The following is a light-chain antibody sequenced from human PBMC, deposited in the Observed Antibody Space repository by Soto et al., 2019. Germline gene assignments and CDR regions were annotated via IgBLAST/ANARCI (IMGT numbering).Light chain of an antibody. V-gene: IGLV1-40*01. J-gene: IGLJ1*01. CDR1: SSNIGAGYD. Sequence: QSVLTQPPSESGAPGQRVTISCTGSSSNIGAGYDVHWYQQLPGTAPKLLIYGNNNRPSGVPDRFSGSKSGTSASLAITGLQAEDEADYYCQSYDSSLSGLVFGTGTKVTVL. CDR2: GNN. CDR3: QSYDSSLSGLV.